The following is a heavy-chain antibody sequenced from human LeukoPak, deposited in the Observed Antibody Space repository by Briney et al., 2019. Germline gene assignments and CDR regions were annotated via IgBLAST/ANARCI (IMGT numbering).Heavy chain of an antibody. CDR2: IYYSGST. Sequence: SETLSFTCTVSGGSISSYYWSWIRQPPGKGLEWIGYIYYSGSTNYNPSLKSRVTISVDTSKNQFSLKLSSVTAADTAVYYCARLIYSSGWYQSDYWGQGTLVTVSS. J-gene: IGHJ4*02. CDR3: ARLIYSSGWYQSDY. V-gene: IGHV4-59*12. CDR1: GGSISSYY. D-gene: IGHD6-19*01.